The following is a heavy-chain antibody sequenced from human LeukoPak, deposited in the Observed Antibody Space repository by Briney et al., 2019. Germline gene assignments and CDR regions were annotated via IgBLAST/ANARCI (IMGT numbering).Heavy chain of an antibody. CDR1: GGSISSSNW. D-gene: IGHD2-15*01. CDR2: IYHSGST. CDR3: ATYPLYCSGGSCYPLGFDY. J-gene: IGHJ4*02. V-gene: IGHV4-4*02. Sequence: SGTLSLTCAVSGGSISSSNWWSWVRQPPGKGLEWIGEIYHSGSTNYNPSLKSRVTISLDKSKNQFSLKLSSVTAADTAVYYCATYPLYCSGGSCYPLGFDYWGQGTLVTVSS.